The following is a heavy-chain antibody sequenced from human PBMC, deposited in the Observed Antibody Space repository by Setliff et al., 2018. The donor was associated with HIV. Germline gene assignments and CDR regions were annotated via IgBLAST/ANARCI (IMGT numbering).Heavy chain of an antibody. V-gene: IGHV4-34*01. D-gene: IGHD5-18*01. CDR1: GGSFSAYY. J-gene: IGHJ1*01. Sequence: PSETLSLTCAVYGGSFSAYYWSWIRQTPGKGLEWIGEISHSGGTNYNPSPKSRVTMSVDTSKNQFSLKLSSVTAADTAVFYCARGGYSYGFGRHRAYFQYWGQGTQVTVSS. CDR2: ISHSGGT. CDR3: ARGGYSYGFGRHRAYFQY.